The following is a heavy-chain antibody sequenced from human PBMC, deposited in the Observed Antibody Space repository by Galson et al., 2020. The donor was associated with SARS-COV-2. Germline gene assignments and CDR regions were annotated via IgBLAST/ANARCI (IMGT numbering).Heavy chain of an antibody. CDR1: GFSVSNNY. CDR2: IYGGGNT. J-gene: IGHJ5*01. CDR3: ARDPDTAQTYGGDS. D-gene: IGHD5-18*01. V-gene: IGHV3-53*01. Sequence: GGSLRLSCAVSGFSVSNNYMSWVRQAPGKGLEWLSVIYGGGNTYYADSVKGRFLISRDSSRNTLFLQMDRLRAEDTAVYYCARDPDTAQTYGGDSWGRGTLLIVSS.